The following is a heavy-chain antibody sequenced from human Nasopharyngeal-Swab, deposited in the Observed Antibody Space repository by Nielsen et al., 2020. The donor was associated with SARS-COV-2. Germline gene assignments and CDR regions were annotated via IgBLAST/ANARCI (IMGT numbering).Heavy chain of an antibody. CDR3: ARRDGSWSGYYTDY. J-gene: IGHJ4*02. V-gene: IGHV4-39*01. CDR1: GGSISSSSYY. D-gene: IGHD3-3*01. CDR2: IYYSGST. Sequence: SETLSLTCTVSGGSISSSSYYWGWLRQPPGKGLEWIGSIYYSGSTYYNPSLKRRVTISVDTSKNQFSLKLSSVTAADTSVYYCARRDGSWSGYYTDYWGQGTLVTVSS.